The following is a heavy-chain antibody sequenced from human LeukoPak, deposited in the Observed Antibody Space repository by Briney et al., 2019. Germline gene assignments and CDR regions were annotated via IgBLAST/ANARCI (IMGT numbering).Heavy chain of an antibody. J-gene: IGHJ5*02. V-gene: IGHV4-59*01. CDR1: GGSISSYY. CDR2: IYYSGST. CDR3: ARVPMGRWFEP. Sequence: SETLSLTCTVSGGSISSYYWSWIRQPPGKGLEWIGYIYYSGSTNYNPSLQSRVTISVDTSKNQFSLKLSSVTAADTAVYYCARVPMGRWFEPWGQGTLVTVSS. D-gene: IGHD2-8*01.